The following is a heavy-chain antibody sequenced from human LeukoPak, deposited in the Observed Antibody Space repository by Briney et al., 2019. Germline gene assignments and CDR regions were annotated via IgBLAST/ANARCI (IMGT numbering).Heavy chain of an antibody. D-gene: IGHD6-25*01. V-gene: IGHV4-39*01. CDR1: YGSISDISYY. CDR2: IHYSGST. CDR3: AKSGGYGLIDY. Sequence: SETLSLTCTVSYGSISDISYYWGWIRQPPGKGLEWIGSIHYSGSTYYNPSLKSRVTISVDTSKNQVSLKMSSVTAADTAVYYCAKSGGYGLIDYWGQGTLVTVSS. J-gene: IGHJ4*01.